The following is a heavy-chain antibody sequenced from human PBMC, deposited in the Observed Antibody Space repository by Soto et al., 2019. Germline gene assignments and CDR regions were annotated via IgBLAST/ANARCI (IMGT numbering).Heavy chain of an antibody. CDR1: GFTFSSYA. D-gene: IGHD3-9*01. CDR2: ISYDGSNK. V-gene: IGHV3-30-3*01. Sequence: GGSLRLSCAASGFTFSSYAMHWVRQAPGKGLEWVAVISYDGSNKYYADSVKGRFTISRDNSKNTLYLQMNSLRAEDTAVYYCARDPTRTYYDILTPRPVDYWGQGTLVTVSS. CDR3: ARDPTRTYYDILTPRPVDY. J-gene: IGHJ4*02.